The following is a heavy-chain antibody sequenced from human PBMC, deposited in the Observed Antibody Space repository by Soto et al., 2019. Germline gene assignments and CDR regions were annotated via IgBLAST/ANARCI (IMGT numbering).Heavy chain of an antibody. CDR2: VYHTVRS. Sequence: PSETLSLTCAVSGYSISSGYYWGWVRQPPGKGLEWIGAVYHTVRSFYNPSLKRRVTISLDTAKNEFSLKLTSVTAADTAVYYCASADIVVLPTTLHHWFDPWGQGTLVTVSS. J-gene: IGHJ5*02. D-gene: IGHD2-15*01. CDR1: GYSISSGYY. CDR3: ASADIVVLPTTLHHWFDP. V-gene: IGHV4-38-2*01.